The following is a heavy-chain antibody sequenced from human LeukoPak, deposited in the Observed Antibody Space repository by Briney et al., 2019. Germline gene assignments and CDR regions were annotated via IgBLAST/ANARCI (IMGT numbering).Heavy chain of an antibody. J-gene: IGHJ5*02. CDR2: LSGGGYAT. CDR3: AKGKSVGAIDWFDP. CDR1: GFTFTDFA. D-gene: IGHD1-26*01. V-gene: IGHV3-23*01. Sequence: PGGSLRLSCAVSGFTFTDFAVAWVRQAPGKALEWVSSLSGGGYATYYADSVTGRFTISRDGSTNTLFLQMDSLRAEDTAVYYCAKGKSVGAIDWFDPWGQGTLVTVSS.